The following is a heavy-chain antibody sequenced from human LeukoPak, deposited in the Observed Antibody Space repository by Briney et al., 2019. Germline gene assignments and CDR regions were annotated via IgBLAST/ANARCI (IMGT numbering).Heavy chain of an antibody. J-gene: IGHJ4*02. Sequence: KPSETLSLTCTVSGYSISSGYYWGWIRQPPGKGLEWIGSIYHSGSTYYNPSLKSRVTISVDTSKNQFSLKLSSVTAADTAVYYCARGRRGSSGYYFSYWGQGTLVTVSS. V-gene: IGHV4-38-2*02. CDR1: GYSISSGYY. CDR3: ARGRRGSSGYYFSY. D-gene: IGHD3-22*01. CDR2: IYHSGST.